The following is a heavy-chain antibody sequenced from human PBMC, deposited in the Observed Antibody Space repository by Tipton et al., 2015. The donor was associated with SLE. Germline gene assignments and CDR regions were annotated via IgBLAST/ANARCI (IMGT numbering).Heavy chain of an antibody. CDR1: GFTFSSYA. CDR3: ARDAFWSGYYYYYYMDV. CDR2: ISYDGSNK. J-gene: IGHJ6*03. V-gene: IGHV3-30*04. Sequence: SLRLSCAASGFTFSSYAMHWVRQAPGKGLEWVAVISYDGSNKYYADSVKGRFTISRDNSKNTLYLQMNSLRAEDTAVYYCARDAFWSGYYYYYYMDVWGKGTTVTVSS. D-gene: IGHD3-3*01.